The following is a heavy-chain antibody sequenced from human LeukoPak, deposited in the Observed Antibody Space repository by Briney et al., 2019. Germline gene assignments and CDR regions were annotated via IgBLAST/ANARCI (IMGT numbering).Heavy chain of an antibody. J-gene: IGHJ4*02. CDR3: ATAEVPTYYYDSSGYHPLDY. CDR2: FDPEDGET. CDR1: GYTLTELS. V-gene: IGHV1-24*01. Sequence: ASVKVSCKVSGYTLTELSMHWVRQAPGKGLEWMGGFDPEDGETIYAQKFQGRVTMTEDTSTDTAYMELSSLRSEDTAVYYCATAEVPTYYYDSSGYHPLDYWGQGTLVTVSP. D-gene: IGHD3-22*01.